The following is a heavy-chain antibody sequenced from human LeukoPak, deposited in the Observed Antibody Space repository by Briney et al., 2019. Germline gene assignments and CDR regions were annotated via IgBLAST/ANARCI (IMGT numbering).Heavy chain of an antibody. V-gene: IGHV3-48*02. CDR3: AKDSREMATIGGWYFDL. CDR1: GFTFSNYA. Sequence: TGGSLRLSCAASGFTFSNYAMNWVRQAPGKGLEWVSYISSSSTSTIYYADSVKGRFTISRDNAKNSLYLQMNSLRDEDTAVYYCAKDSREMATIGGWYFDLWGRGTLVTVSS. J-gene: IGHJ2*01. CDR2: ISSSSTSTI. D-gene: IGHD5-24*01.